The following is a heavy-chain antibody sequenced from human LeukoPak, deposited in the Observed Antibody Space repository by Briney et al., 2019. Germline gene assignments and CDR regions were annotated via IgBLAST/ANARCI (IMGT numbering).Heavy chain of an antibody. J-gene: IGHJ4*02. V-gene: IGHV3-23*01. D-gene: IGHD3-22*01. CDR2: ISGSGGST. Sequence: GGSLRLSCAASGFTFSSYAMSWVRQAPGKGLEWVSAISGSGGSTYYADSVKGRFTISRDNSKHTLYLQMNSLRAEDTAVYYCAKDLPGYYYDSSGYFGYWGQGTLVTVSS. CDR1: GFTFSSYA. CDR3: AKDLPGYYYDSSGYFGY.